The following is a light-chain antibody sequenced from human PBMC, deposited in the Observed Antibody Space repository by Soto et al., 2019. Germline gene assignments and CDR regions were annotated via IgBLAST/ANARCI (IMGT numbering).Light chain of an antibody. CDR1: QDVSNY. V-gene: IGKV1-33*01. CDR2: DAS. CDR3: QQYENRPLT. Sequence: EIQMTQSPSSLSVSVGDRVTLSCQASQDVSNYLTWYQQKPGQAPKLLIYDASNLDTGVPSRFSGSGSGTDFTFTISSLQPEDTATYYCQQYENRPLTFGGGTKVEIK. J-gene: IGKJ4*01.